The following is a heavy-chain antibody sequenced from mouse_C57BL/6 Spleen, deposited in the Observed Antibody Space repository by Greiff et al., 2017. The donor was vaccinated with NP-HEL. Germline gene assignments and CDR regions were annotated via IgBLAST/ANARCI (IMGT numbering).Heavy chain of an antibody. CDR1: GFTFSDYY. V-gene: IGHV5-12*01. J-gene: IGHJ1*03. CDR2: ISNGGGST. CDR3: ARQNYYGSSEDWYFDV. Sequence: VESGGGLVQPGGSLKLSCAASGFTFSDYYMYWVRQTPEKRLEWVAYISNGGGSTYYPDTVKGRFTISRDNAKNTLYLQMSRLKSEDTAMYYCARQNYYGSSEDWYFDVWGTGTTVTVSS. D-gene: IGHD1-1*01.